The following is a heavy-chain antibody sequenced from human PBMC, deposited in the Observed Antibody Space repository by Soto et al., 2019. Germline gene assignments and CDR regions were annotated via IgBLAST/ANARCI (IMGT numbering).Heavy chain of an antibody. D-gene: IGHD3-16*01. V-gene: IGHV4-59*08. CDR2: IYYSGNT. CDR3: ARHPYAGDNNWFDP. Sequence: PSETLSLTCTVSGGSISGYYWSWIRQPPGKGLEWIGYIYYSGNTNYNPSLKSRVTISVDTSKNQFSLKLSSVTAADTAVYYCARHPYAGDNNWFDPWGQGTLVTVSS. CDR1: GGSISGYY. J-gene: IGHJ5*02.